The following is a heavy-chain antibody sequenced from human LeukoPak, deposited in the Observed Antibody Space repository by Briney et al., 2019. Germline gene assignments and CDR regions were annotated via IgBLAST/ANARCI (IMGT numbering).Heavy chain of an antibody. Sequence: GGSLRLSCEASGFTFSSCAMSWVRQAPGKGLEWVSGISSSGGGTYYADSVKGRFTISSDNSKNTLYLQMNSLRAEDTAVYYCAKSAYYDILTGYYCEDYWGQGTLVTVSS. V-gene: IGHV3-23*01. CDR2: ISSSGGGT. CDR1: GFTFSSCA. CDR3: AKSAYYDILTGYYCEDY. J-gene: IGHJ4*02. D-gene: IGHD3-9*01.